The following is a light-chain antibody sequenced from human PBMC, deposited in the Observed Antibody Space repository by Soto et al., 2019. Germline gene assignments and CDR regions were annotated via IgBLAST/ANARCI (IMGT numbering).Light chain of an antibody. CDR1: QSVNNNY. CDR3: QQYGSPPLT. CDR2: GAS. Sequence: EIVFTHSPGTLSLSPVEIATLSGMPSQSVNNNYLACYQQRPVQAPRLLIYGASSRATGSPDRFSGSGSGTDFTLTISRLEPEDFEVYYCQQYGSPPLTFGRGTKVDIK. J-gene: IGKJ1*01. V-gene: IGKV3-20*01.